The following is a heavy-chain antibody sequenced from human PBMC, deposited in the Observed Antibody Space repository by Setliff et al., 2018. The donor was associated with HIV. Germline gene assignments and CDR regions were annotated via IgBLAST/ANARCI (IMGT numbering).Heavy chain of an antibody. CDR1: GFTFNNAW. D-gene: IGHD5-12*01. J-gene: IGHJ4*02. Sequence: GGSLRLSCAASGFTFNNAWMNWVRQAPGKGLEWVGRIKSKTDGGTTDYAAPVKGRFTISRHDSKNTLHLQMNSLKTEDTAVYYCTTFSSGYSTDDVDYWGPGTLVTVSS. CDR3: TTFSSGYSTDDVDY. V-gene: IGHV3-15*01. CDR2: IKSKTDGGTT.